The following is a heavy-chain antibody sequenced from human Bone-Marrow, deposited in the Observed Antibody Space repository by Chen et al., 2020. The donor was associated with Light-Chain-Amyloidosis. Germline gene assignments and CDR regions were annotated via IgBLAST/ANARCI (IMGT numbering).Heavy chain of an antibody. CDR2: IDLSDFDT. D-gene: IGHD3-22*01. CDR3: ARQGYYEISGYSDY. V-gene: IGHV5-10-1*03. Sequence: EVQLVQSGAEVKKPGESLRISCTGSGNIFSSYWISWVRQMPGKGLEWTGRIDLSDFDTNYSPSFQGHVTISVDKSINTAHLQWSRLEASDTAIYYCARQGYYEISGYSDYWGQGTLVTVSS. CDR1: GNIFSSYW. J-gene: IGHJ4*02.